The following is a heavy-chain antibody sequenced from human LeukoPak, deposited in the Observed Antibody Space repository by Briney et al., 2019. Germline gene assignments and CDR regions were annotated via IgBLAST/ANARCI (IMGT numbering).Heavy chain of an antibody. CDR3: ARSDGVVVVAATRWFDP. Sequence: SETLSLTCAVYGGSFSGYYWSWIRQPPGKGLEWIGEINHSGSTSYNPSLKSRVTISVDTSKNQFSLKLSSVTAADTAVYYCARSDGVVVVAATRWFDPWGQGTLVTVSS. CDR2: INHSGST. D-gene: IGHD2-15*01. CDR1: GGSFSGYY. J-gene: IGHJ5*02. V-gene: IGHV4-34*01.